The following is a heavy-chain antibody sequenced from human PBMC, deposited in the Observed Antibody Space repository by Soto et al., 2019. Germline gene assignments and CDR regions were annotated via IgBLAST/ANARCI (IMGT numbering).Heavy chain of an antibody. J-gene: IGHJ3*02. CDR1: GGSISSAAYC. Sequence: SESLSLTCTVYGGSISSAAYCCSCIRKSPDTGLEWIGHIYDGGTTYSSPSLKGRVTISVDTSKNQFSLKLSSVTAADTAVYYCATLAHIGYYDSSGYTNDAFDIWGQGTMVT. CDR2: IYDGGTT. D-gene: IGHD3-22*01. CDR3: ATLAHIGYYDSSGYTNDAFDI. V-gene: IGHV4-39*01.